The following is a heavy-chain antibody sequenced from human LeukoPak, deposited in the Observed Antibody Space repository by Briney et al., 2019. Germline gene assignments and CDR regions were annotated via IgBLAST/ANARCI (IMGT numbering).Heavy chain of an antibody. CDR1: GGSFSGYY. V-gene: IGHV4-34*01. Sequence: PSETLSLTCAVYGGSFSGYYWSWIRQPPGKGLEWIGEINHSGSTNYNPSLKSRVTISVDTFKNQFSLKLSSVTAADTAVYYCARFSKGRVVAATVDAFDIWGQGTMVTVSS. CDR2: INHSGST. J-gene: IGHJ3*02. CDR3: ARFSKGRVVAATVDAFDI. D-gene: IGHD2-15*01.